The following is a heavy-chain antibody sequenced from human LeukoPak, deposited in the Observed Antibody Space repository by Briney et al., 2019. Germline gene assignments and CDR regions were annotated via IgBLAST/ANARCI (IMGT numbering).Heavy chain of an antibody. CDR3: AKHTGSMGWFDY. D-gene: IGHD6-13*01. J-gene: IGHJ5*01. CDR1: GGTFSSYA. V-gene: IGHV1-69*04. CDR2: IIPILGIA. Sequence: SVKVSCKPSGGTFSSYAISWVRQAPGQGLEWMGRIIPILGIANYAQKFQGRITITADKSTSTAYMERSSLRSEDTAVYYCAKHTGSMGWFDYWGQGALVTVSS.